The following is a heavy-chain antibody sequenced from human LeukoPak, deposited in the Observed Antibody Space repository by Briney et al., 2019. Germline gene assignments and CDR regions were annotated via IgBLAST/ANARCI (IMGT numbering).Heavy chain of an antibody. D-gene: IGHD3-3*01. J-gene: IGHJ2*01. CDR3: ARDRYDFWSGYPASYFDL. CDR2: IGSSGSTI. CDR1: GFTFSSYE. V-gene: IGHV3-48*03. Sequence: GGSLRLXCAASGFTFSSYEMNWVRRAPGKGLEWVSYIGSSGSTIYYADSVKGRFTISRDNAKNSLYLQMNSLRAEDTAVYYCARDRYDFWSGYPASYFDLWGRGTLVTVSS.